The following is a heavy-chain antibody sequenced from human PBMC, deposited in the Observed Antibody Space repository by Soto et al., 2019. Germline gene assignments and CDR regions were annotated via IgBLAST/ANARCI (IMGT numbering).Heavy chain of an antibody. CDR1: GDSFRNYY. D-gene: IGHD3-9*01. CDR3: ARGGYYDILTGYWTLNWFDP. CDR2: INHSGST. V-gene: IGHV4-34*01. J-gene: IGHJ5*02. Sequence: SETLSLTCAVSGDSFRNYYWSWIRQPPGKGLEWIGEINHSGSTNYNPSLKSRVTISVDTSKNQFSLKLSSVTAADTAVYYCARGGYYDILTGYWTLNWFDPWGQGTLVTVSS.